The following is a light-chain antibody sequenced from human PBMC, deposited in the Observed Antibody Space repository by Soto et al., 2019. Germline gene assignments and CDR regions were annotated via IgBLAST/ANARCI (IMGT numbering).Light chain of an antibody. CDR2: EDN. V-gene: IGLV6-57*02. Sequence: NFMLTQPHSVSESPGKTVTISCIGSGGSIATNYVQWYQQRPGSAPITIIDEDNQRPAGVTDLFSGSIDRSSNSDALTISGLRAEDAADYYCQSYDTQYVVFGGGTKLTVL. CDR1: GGSIATNY. CDR3: QSYDTQYVV. J-gene: IGLJ2*01.